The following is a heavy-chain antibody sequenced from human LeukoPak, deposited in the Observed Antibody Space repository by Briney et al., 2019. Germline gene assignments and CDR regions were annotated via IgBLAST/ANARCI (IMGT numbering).Heavy chain of an antibody. D-gene: IGHD1-26*01. J-gene: IGHJ4*02. Sequence: NPGGSLRLSCAASGFTFTTYAMYWVRQAPGKGLEWVSSISSSSSYIYYADSVKGRFTISRDNAKNSLYLQMNSLRAEDTAVYYCARVIVGATPAYYFDYWGQGTLVTVSS. CDR1: GFTFTTYA. CDR2: ISSSSSYI. CDR3: ARVIVGATPAYYFDY. V-gene: IGHV3-21*01.